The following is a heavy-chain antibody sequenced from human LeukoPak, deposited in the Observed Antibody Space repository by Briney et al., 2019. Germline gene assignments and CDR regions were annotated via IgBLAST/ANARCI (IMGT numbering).Heavy chain of an antibody. V-gene: IGHV3-7*01. CDR1: GFTFSNSW. CDR2: INPDGSDT. Sequence: GGSLRLSCEASGFTFSNSWMGWARQAPGKGLEWVANINPDGSDTSHVDSGKGPIIISRDNAKQSMFMEMKSLGAEETAVYYCVRWGVEACMDQWGQGTLVTVSA. J-gene: IGHJ4*02. D-gene: IGHD3-10*01. CDR3: VRWGVEACMDQ.